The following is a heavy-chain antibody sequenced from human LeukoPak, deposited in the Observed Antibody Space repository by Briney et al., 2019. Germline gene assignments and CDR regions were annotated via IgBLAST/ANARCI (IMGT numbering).Heavy chain of an antibody. J-gene: IGHJ4*02. CDR3: ARDLTHCSGGRCHTSPNDC. D-gene: IGHD2-15*01. V-gene: IGHV3-74*01. CDR1: GFAFSRYW. Sequence: GGSLRLSCAASGFAFSRYWMHWVRQAPGKGLVWVSHINTDGSSTNYADSVKGRFTISRDNARNTLYLQMNSVRVEDTGVYYCARDLTHCSGGRCHTSPNDCWGQGTQVTVSS. CDR2: INTDGSST.